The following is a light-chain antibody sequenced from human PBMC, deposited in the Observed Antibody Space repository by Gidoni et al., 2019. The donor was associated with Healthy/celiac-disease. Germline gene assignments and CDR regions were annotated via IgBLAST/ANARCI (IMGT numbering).Light chain of an antibody. CDR1: SSNIGRNT. CDR3: AAWDDSLNGRGV. V-gene: IGLV1-44*01. J-gene: IGLJ3*02. Sequence: QSVLTQPPSASGTPVQRVTISCSGSSSNIGRNTVNWYQQLPGTAPKLLIYSNNQRPSGVPDRFSGSKSGTSASLAISGLQSEDEADYYCAAWDDSLNGRGVFGGGTKLTVL. CDR2: SNN.